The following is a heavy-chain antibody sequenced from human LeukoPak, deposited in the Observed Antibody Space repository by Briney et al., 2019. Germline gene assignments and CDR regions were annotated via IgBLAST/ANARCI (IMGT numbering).Heavy chain of an antibody. CDR1: GYTFTSYG. Sequence: ASVKVSCKASGYTFTSYGISWVRQAPGRGLEWMGWISAYSGNTNYAQKLQGRVTMTTDTSTSTAYMELRSLRSDDTAVYYCARETRHNWNDYWGQGTLVTVSS. CDR3: ARETRHNWNDY. J-gene: IGHJ4*02. V-gene: IGHV1-18*04. D-gene: IGHD1-1*01. CDR2: ISAYSGNT.